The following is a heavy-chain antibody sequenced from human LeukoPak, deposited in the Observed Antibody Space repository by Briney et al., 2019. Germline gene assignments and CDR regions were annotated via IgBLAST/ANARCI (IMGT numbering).Heavy chain of an antibody. D-gene: IGHD6-19*01. CDR2: IYHSGST. V-gene: IGHV4-38-2*02. CDR1: GYSISSGYY. CDR3: ARDPAVAGLDY. Sequence: TSETLSLTCTVSGYSISSGYYWGWIRRPPGKGLEWIGSIYHSGSTYYNPSLKSRVTISVDTSKNQFSLKLSSVTAADTAVYYCARDPAVAGLDYWGQGTLVTVSS. J-gene: IGHJ4*02.